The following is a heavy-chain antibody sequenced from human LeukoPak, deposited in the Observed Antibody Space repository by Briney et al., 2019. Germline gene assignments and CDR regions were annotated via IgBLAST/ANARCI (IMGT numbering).Heavy chain of an antibody. Sequence: GASVKVSCKASGYTFTCYYMHWVRQAPGQGLEWMGRINPNSGGTNYAQEFQGRVTMTRDTSISTAYMDLSRLRSDDTSVYYCAIQHPTVGATGNYWGQGTLVTVSS. V-gene: IGHV1-2*06. CDR1: GYTFTCYY. CDR3: AIQHPTVGATGNY. D-gene: IGHD1-26*01. J-gene: IGHJ4*02. CDR2: INPNSGGT.